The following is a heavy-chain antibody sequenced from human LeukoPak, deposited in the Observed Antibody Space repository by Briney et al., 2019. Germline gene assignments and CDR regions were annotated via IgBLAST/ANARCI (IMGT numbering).Heavy chain of an antibody. Sequence: GGSLRLSCEVSEFTFSSYEMNWVRQAPGKGLQWVSYISSSGSTIYYADSVKGQFTISRDNAKNSLYLQMNSLRAEDTAVYYCTRENYGSGSLGDFDYWGQGTLVTVSS. CDR2: ISSSGSTI. CDR3: TRENYGSGSLGDFDY. V-gene: IGHV3-48*03. D-gene: IGHD3-10*01. CDR1: EFTFSSYE. J-gene: IGHJ4*02.